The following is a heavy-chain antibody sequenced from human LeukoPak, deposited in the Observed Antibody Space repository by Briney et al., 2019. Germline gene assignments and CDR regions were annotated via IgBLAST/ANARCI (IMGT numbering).Heavy chain of an antibody. D-gene: IGHD1-26*01. CDR1: GYTFNSHD. V-gene: IGHV1-18*01. CDR2: ISGHNGNT. CDR3: VRGGSHSGYDY. J-gene: IGHJ4*02. Sequence: ASVKVSCKASGYTFNSHDFTWVRQAPGQGLEWVGWISGHNGNTNYAQKLQGRVTMTTDTFTSTAYMELRSPRSDDTAVYYCVRGGSHSGYDYWGQGTLVTVSS.